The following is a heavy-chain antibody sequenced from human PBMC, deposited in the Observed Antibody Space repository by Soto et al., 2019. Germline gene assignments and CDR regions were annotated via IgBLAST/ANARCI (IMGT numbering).Heavy chain of an antibody. V-gene: IGHV4-31*03. CDR1: GGSISSGGYY. CDR3: ARYLRYPPRGVDP. D-gene: IGHD3-9*01. CDR2: IYYSGST. Sequence: PSETLSLTCTVSGGSISSGGYYWSWIRQHPGKGLEWIGYIYYSGSTYYNPSLKSRVTISVDTSKNQFSLKLSSVTAADTAVYYCARYLRYPPRGVDPWGQGTLVTVSS. J-gene: IGHJ5*02.